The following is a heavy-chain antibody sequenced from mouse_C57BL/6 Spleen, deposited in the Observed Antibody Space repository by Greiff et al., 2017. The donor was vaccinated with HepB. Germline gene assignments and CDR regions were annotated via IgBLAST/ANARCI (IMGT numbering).Heavy chain of an antibody. V-gene: IGHV5-17*01. J-gene: IGHJ2*01. CDR3: ARKAMTLYYFDY. Sequence: EVKLMESGGGLVKPGGSLKLSCAASGFTFSDYGMHWVRQAPEKGLEWVAYISSGGSTIYYADTVKGRFTISRDNAKNTLFLQMTSLRSEDTAMYYCARKAMTLYYFDYWGQGTTLTVSS. CDR2: ISSGGSTI. D-gene: IGHD2-3*01. CDR1: GFTFSDYG.